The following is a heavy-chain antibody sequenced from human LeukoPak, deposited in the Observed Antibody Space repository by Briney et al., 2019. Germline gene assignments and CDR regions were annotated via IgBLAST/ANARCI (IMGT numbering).Heavy chain of an antibody. CDR3: ARRRDCGSTNCYFDS. CDR2: LYFSGST. D-gene: IGHD2-2*01. J-gene: IGHJ4*02. V-gene: IGHV4-39*01. Sequence: SETLSLTCTVSGGSISSSGYFWGWIRQPPGKGLEWIASLYFSGSTYYNPSLKSRVTISVDTSKNQFSLNLSSGTAADTAVYYCARRRDCGSTNCYFDSWGQGTLVAVSS. CDR1: GGSISSSGYF.